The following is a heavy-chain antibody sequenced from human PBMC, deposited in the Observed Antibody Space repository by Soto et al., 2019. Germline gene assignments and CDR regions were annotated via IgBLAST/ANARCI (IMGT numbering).Heavy chain of an antibody. V-gene: IGHV4-31*03. CDR3: ASALVGATPPPTNWFHX. D-gene: IGHD1-26*01. J-gene: IGHJ4*02. CDR1: GGSISSVGYY. Sequence: SDTLSLTFTVSGGSISSVGYYWSWIRQHPGKGLELIGQIYYSGSNYYNPSLKSRVTISVDTSKNQFSLKLSSVTAADTAVHYCASALVGATPPPTNWFHXWGQGTMVTVSX. CDR2: IYYSGSN.